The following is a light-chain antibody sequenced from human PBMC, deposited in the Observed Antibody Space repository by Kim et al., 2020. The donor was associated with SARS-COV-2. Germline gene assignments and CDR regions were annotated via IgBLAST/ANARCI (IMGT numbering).Light chain of an antibody. CDR1: PSVSSN. V-gene: IGKV3-15*01. Sequence: PTLSVSPGERAALSCRASPSVSSNLAWYQQKPGQAPRLLIYGASTRATGIPARFSGSGSGTEFTLTISSLQSEDFAVYYCQQGATFGEGTKVDIK. CDR3: QQGAT. CDR2: GAS. J-gene: IGKJ4*02.